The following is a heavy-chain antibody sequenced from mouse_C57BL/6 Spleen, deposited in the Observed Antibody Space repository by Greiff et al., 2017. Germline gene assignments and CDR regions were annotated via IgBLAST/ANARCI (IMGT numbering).Heavy chain of an antibody. CDR3: ARYGYYYGSSYDWYFDV. D-gene: IGHD1-1*01. V-gene: IGHV14-3*01. Sequence: EVQLQQSVAELVRPGASVKLSCTASGFNIKNTYMHWVKQRPEQGLEWIGRIDPANGNTKYAPKFQGKATITADTSSNTAYLQLSSLTSEDTAIYYCARYGYYYGSSYDWYFDVWGTGTTVTVSS. J-gene: IGHJ1*03. CDR1: GFNIKNTY. CDR2: IDPANGNT.